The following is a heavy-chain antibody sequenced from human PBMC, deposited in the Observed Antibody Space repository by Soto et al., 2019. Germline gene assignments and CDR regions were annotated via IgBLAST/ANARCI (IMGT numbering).Heavy chain of an antibody. V-gene: IGHV3-33*01. Sequence: GGSLRLSCAASGFTFSSYGMHWVRQAPGKGLEWVAVIWYDGSNKFYADSVKGRFTISRDNSKNTLYLQMNSLRAEDTAVYYCAREEGIAVAGHSGGAFDIWGQGTMVTVSS. CDR3: AREEGIAVAGHSGGAFDI. D-gene: IGHD6-19*01. CDR2: IWYDGSNK. J-gene: IGHJ3*02. CDR1: GFTFSSYG.